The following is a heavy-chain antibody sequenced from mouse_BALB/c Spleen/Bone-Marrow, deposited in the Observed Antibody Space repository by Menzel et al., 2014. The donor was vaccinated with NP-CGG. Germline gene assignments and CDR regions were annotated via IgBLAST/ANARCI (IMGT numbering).Heavy chain of an antibody. V-gene: IGHV1-69*02. J-gene: IGHJ3*01. CDR1: GYTFTSYW. CDR2: IYPSDSYT. Sequence: VKLVESGAELVRPGASVKLSCKASGYTFTSYWINWVKQRPGQGLEWIGNIYPSDSYTNYNQKFKDKATLTVDKSSSTAYMQLSSPTSGDSAVYYCTTGAYWGQGTLVTVSA. CDR3: TTGAY.